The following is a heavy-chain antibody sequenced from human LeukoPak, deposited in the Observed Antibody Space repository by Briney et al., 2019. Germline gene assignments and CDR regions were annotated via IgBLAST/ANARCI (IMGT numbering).Heavy chain of an antibody. J-gene: IGHJ4*02. CDR3: AIGREHY. V-gene: IGHV4-34*01. Sequence: SDPLSLTCTVAGDSISGYYRSWIRQPPGKELEWIGEINHSGSTNYNPSLKSRVTLSVDTSKNQFSLKLSSVTAADTAVYYCAIGREHYWGQGTLVTVSS. D-gene: IGHD1-26*01. CDR1: GDSISGYY. CDR2: INHSGST.